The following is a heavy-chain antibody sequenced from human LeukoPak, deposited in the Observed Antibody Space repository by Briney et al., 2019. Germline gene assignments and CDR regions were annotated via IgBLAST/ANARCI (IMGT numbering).Heavy chain of an antibody. CDR1: GGSISSGSYY. V-gene: IGHV4-61*02. CDR3: ARDPGPYPFNWFDP. J-gene: IGHJ5*02. D-gene: IGHD2-2*01. CDR2: IYTSGST. Sequence: SQTLSLTCTVSGGSISSGSYYWSWIRQPAGKGLEWIGRIYTSGSTNYNPSLKSRVTISVDTSKNQFSLKLSSVTAADTAVYYCARDPGPYPFNWFDPWGQGTLVTVSS.